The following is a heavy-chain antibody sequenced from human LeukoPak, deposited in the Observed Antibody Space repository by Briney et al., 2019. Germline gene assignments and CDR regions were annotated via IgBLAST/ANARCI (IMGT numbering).Heavy chain of an antibody. J-gene: IGHJ4*02. CDR2: ISSSSSAI. Sequence: PGGSLRLSCAASGFTFSSYSMNWVRQAPGKGLEWVSYISSSSSAIYYADSVKGRFTISRDNAKNSLYLQMSSLRAEDTALYYYAGEPRGTHVYDYWGQGTLVTVSS. CDR3: AGEPRGTHVYDY. V-gene: IGHV3-48*04. CDR1: GFTFSSYS. D-gene: IGHD1-26*01.